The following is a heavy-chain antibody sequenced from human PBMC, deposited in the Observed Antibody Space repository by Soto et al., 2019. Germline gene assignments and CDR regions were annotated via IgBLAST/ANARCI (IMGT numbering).Heavy chain of an antibody. J-gene: IGHJ6*02. CDR3: ARGRNGMDV. CDR1: GDTFTNYD. CDR2: MNPNSGNT. Sequence: QVQLVQSGAEVKKPGASVKVSCKASGDTFTNYDIKWVRQATGQGLERMGWMNPNSGNTGYAQKFQGRVTMTRNTSITTAYMELSSRRSEDTAVYYCARGRNGMDVWGQGTTVTVSS. V-gene: IGHV1-8*01.